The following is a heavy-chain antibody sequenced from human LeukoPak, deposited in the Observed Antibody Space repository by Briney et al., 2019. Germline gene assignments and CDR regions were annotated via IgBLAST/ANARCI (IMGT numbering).Heavy chain of an antibody. V-gene: IGHV3-23*01. Sequence: GGSLRLSCAASGFTFSNYAMSWVRQAPGKGLEWVSDISSSGTTTYYADSVRGRFTISRDNSKNTLYLHMSSLRAEDTAVYYCAKTQKGVMMDAFDIWGQGTLVSVSA. CDR2: ISSSGTTT. CDR1: GFTFSNYA. CDR3: AKTQKGVMMDAFDI. J-gene: IGHJ3*02. D-gene: IGHD3-16*01.